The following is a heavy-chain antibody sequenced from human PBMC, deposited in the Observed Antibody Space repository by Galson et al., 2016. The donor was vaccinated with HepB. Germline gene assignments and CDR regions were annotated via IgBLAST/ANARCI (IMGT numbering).Heavy chain of an antibody. CDR2: ISNNGAAK. V-gene: IGHV3-64D*09. CDR1: GFSLTTYY. J-gene: IGHJ4*02. CDR3: VRAWSGSSPDY. Sequence: SLRLSCAASGFSLTTYYMDWVRQAPGKRLEYVPGISNNGAAKYHAASVKGRFTISRDNSRNTVDLHMSSLRPEDTAVYYCVRAWSGSSPDYWGQGTQVTVSS. D-gene: IGHD1-26*01.